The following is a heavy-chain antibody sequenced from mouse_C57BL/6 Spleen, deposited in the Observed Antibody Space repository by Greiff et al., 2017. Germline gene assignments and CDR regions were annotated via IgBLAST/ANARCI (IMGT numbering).Heavy chain of an antibody. V-gene: IGHV1-82*01. CDR1: GYAFRRSW. CDR2: IYPGDGDT. Sequence: QVQLQQSGPELVKPGASVKISCKASGYAFRRSWMNWVKQRPGKGLEWIGRIYPGDGDTNYSGKFKGKATLTADNASSTAYMQLSSLTSEDAAVYFCAVYGNYDFDDWGQGTTLTVSS. J-gene: IGHJ2*01. CDR3: AVYGNYDFDD. D-gene: IGHD2-1*01.